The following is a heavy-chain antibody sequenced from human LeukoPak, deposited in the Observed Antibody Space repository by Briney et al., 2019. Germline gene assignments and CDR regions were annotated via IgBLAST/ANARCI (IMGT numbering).Heavy chain of an antibody. Sequence: GGSLRLSCAASGFTFSDYYMSWIRQAPGKGLEWVPGISGSSGRTYYADSVKGRFTISRDNSKNTLYLQMNSLRAEDTAVYYCARGPSGYHNTGGQGTLVTVSS. V-gene: IGHV3-23*01. D-gene: IGHD5-12*01. J-gene: IGHJ4*02. CDR1: GFTFSDYY. CDR3: ARGPSGYHNT. CDR2: ISGSSGRT.